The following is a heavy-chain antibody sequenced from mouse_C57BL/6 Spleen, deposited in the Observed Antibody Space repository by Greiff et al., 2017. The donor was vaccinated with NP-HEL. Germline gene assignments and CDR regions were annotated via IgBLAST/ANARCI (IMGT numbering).Heavy chain of an antibody. CDR3: ARSYSRLAMDY. D-gene: IGHD1-1*01. CDR1: GYTFTSYW. V-gene: IGHV1-59*01. Sequence: QVQLQQPGAELVRPGTSVKLSCKASGYTFTSYWMHWVKQRPGQGLEWIGVIDPSDSYTNYNQKFKGKATLTVDTSSSTAYMQLSSLTSEDSAVYDCARSYSRLAMDYWGQGTSVTVSS. J-gene: IGHJ4*01. CDR2: IDPSDSYT.